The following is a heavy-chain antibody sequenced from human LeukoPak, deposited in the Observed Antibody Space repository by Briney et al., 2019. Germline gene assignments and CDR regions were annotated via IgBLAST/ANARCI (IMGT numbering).Heavy chain of an antibody. CDR3: ARDSGGGMVRGVIPLDY. J-gene: IGHJ4*02. Sequence: GGSLRLSCVASGFTFSSYTMGWVRQAPGKGLEWVSVIYSGGSTYYADSVKGRFTISRDNSKNTLYLQMNSLRAEDTAVYYCARDSGGGMVRGVIPLDYWGQGTMVTVSS. D-gene: IGHD3-10*01. CDR1: GFTFSSYT. CDR2: IYSGGST. V-gene: IGHV3-53*01.